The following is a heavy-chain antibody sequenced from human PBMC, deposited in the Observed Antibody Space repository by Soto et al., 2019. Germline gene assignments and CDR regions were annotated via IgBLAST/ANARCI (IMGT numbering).Heavy chain of an antibody. V-gene: IGHV3-48*02. J-gene: IGHJ6*02. Sequence: GGSLRLSCAASGFTFSSYSMNWVRQAPGKGLEWVSYISSSSSTIYYADSVKGRFTISRDNAKNSLYLQMNSLRDEDTAVYYCARVPVVTAFHSTYYYYYGMDVWGQGTTVTVSS. D-gene: IGHD2-21*02. CDR2: ISSSSSTI. CDR3: ARVPVVTAFHSTYYYYYGMDV. CDR1: GFTFSSYS.